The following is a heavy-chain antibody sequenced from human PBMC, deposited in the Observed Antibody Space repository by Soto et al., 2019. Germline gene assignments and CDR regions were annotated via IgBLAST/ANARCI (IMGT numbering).Heavy chain of an antibody. CDR1: GGTFSNYA. V-gene: IGHV1-69*01. D-gene: IGHD1-1*01. CDR3: ARVLSLGPTGSSHYCDQRDV. Sequence: QMQLVQSGAEVRKPGSSVTVSCKASGGTFSNYAISWVRQAPGQGLEWMGGIIPMVGTGSYAQKFQGRVTIAADEATRAAYMELSSLRFEDTAVYYCARVLSLGPTGSSHYCDQRDVWGASTTATVTS. J-gene: IGHJ6*03. CDR2: IIPMVGTG.